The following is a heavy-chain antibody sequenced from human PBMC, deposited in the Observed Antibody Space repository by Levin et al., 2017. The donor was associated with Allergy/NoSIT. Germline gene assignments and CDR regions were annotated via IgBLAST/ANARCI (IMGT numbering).Heavy chain of an antibody. Sequence: SVKVSCKASGGTFSSYAISWVRQAPGQGLEWMGGIIPIFGTANYAQKFQGRVTITADESTSTAYMELSSLRSEDTAVYYCARDGWDITKDYGDYRYDPGFDYWGQGTLVTVSS. CDR1: GGTFSSYA. CDR2: IIPIFGTA. V-gene: IGHV1-69*13. CDR3: ARDGWDITKDYGDYRYDPGFDY. D-gene: IGHD4-17*01. J-gene: IGHJ4*02.